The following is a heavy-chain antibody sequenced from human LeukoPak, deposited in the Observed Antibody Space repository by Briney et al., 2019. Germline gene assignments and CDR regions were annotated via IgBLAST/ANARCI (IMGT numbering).Heavy chain of an antibody. CDR2: IGDTGGTT. D-gene: IGHD3-10*01. J-gene: IGHJ4*02. CDR1: GVTFSNYA. V-gene: IGHV3-23*01. Sequence: TGGSLRLSCAASGVTFSNYAMSWVRQAPGKGLEWVSGIGDTGGTTFYADSVKGRFTISRDNSKNTLSLQMNSLRAEDTAVYYCAKDHGAGSYYNHPDYWGQGTLVTVSS. CDR3: AKDHGAGSYYNHPDY.